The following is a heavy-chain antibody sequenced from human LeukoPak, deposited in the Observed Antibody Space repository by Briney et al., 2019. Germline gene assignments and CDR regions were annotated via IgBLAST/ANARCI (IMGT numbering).Heavy chain of an antibody. V-gene: IGHV3-20*04. CDR2: INWNGGST. D-gene: IGHD2-21*01. J-gene: IGHJ3*02. CDR1: GFTFDDYA. Sequence: RPGGSLRLXCAASGFTFDDYAMRWVRQAPGKGLEWVSGINWNGGSTGYVDSVKGRFAISRDNAKNSLYLQMNSLRGEDTALYYCARDAHFGGVFDIWGQGTMVTVSS. CDR3: ARDAHFGGVFDI.